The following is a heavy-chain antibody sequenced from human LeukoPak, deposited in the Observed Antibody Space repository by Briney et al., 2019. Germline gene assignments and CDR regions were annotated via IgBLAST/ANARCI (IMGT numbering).Heavy chain of an antibody. V-gene: IGHV1-69*05. CDR3: AREGLGYYVSSGYYNNWFDP. J-gene: IGHJ5*02. CDR1: GGTFSSYA. CDR2: IIPIFGTA. D-gene: IGHD3-22*01. Sequence: GSSVKVSCKTSGGTFSSYAISWVRQAPGQGLEWMGGIIPIFGTANYAQKFQGRVTITTDESTSTAYMELSSLRSEDTAVYYCAREGLGYYVSSGYYNNWFDPWGQGTLVTVSS.